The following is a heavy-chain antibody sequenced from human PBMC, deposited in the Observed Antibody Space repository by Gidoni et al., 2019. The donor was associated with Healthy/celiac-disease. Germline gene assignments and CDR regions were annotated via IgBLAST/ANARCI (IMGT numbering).Heavy chain of an antibody. CDR1: GFTFSSDA. J-gene: IGHJ4*02. V-gene: IGHV3-23*01. D-gene: IGHD3-22*01. CDR3: AIFPARGSSGYYHRPLDY. Sequence: EVQLLESGGGLVQPGGSLRLSCAASGFTFSSDARSWVRQAPGKGLEWVSAISGSGGSTYYADSVKGRFTISRDNSKNTLYLQMNSLRAEDTAVYYCAIFPARGSSGYYHRPLDYWGQGTLVTVSS. CDR2: ISGSGGST.